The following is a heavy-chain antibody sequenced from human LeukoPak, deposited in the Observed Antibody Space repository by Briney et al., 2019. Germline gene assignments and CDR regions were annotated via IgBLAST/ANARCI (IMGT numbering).Heavy chain of an antibody. Sequence: PGGSLRPSCAASGFTFSDYPMYWVRQAPGKGLEWVAVISYDASNDFYRDSVRGRFTISRDNARNTVYLQMDTLKPEDTAVYYCARSPGFPFGYMDVWGKGAMVIVSS. CDR2: ISYDASND. CDR1: GFTFSDYP. V-gene: IGHV3-30*04. J-gene: IGHJ6*03. CDR3: ARSPGFPFGYMDV. D-gene: IGHD1-14*01.